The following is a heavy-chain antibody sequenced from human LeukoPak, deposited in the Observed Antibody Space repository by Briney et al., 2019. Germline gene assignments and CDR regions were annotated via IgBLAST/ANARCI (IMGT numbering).Heavy chain of an antibody. D-gene: IGHD6-13*01. J-gene: IGHJ5*02. V-gene: IGHV4-4*02. CDR3: ARQGIAAAGTMDWFDP. CDR1: GGSISSSNW. Sequence: SETLSLTCAVSGGSISSSNWWSWVRQPPGKGLEWIGEIYHSGSTNYNPSLKSRVTISVDTSKNQFSLKLSSVTAADTAVYYCARQGIAAAGTMDWFDPWGQGTLVTVSS. CDR2: IYHSGST.